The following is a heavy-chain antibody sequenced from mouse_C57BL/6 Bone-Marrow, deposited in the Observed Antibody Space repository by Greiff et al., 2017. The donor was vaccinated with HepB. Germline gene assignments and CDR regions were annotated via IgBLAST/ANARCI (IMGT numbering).Heavy chain of an antibody. CDR3: APWYFDV. CDR2: INPNNGGT. Sequence: VQLQQSGPELVKPGASVKISCKASGYTFTDYYMNWVKQSHGKSLEWIGDINPNNGGTSYNQKFKGKATLTVDKSSSTAYMELRSLTSEDSAVYYCAPWYFDVWGTGTTVTVSS. CDR1: GYTFTDYY. J-gene: IGHJ1*03. V-gene: IGHV1-26*01.